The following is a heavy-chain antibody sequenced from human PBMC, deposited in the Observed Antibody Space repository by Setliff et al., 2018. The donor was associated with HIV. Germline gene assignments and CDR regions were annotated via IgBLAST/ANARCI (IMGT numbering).Heavy chain of an antibody. Sequence: ASVKVSCKASGYTFTSYAMHWVRQAPGQRLEWMGWINAGNGNTKYSRKFQGRVTITRDTSASTAYMELSSLRSEDTAVYYCARSSGVRGIYYYYGMDVWGQGTTVTVSS. D-gene: IGHD3-10*01. CDR1: GYTFTSYA. CDR2: INAGNGNT. CDR3: ARSSGVRGIYYYYGMDV. J-gene: IGHJ6*02. V-gene: IGHV1-3*01.